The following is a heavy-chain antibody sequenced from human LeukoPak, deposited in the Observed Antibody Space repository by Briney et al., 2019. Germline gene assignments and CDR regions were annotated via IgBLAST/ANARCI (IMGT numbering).Heavy chain of an antibody. V-gene: IGHV1-3*01. D-gene: IGHD6-13*01. J-gene: IGHJ6*02. CDR3: ARERGPMYSSSWYILHYYYGMDV. CDR1: GYTFTSYA. Sequence: GASVKVSCKASGYTFTSYAMHWVRQAPGQRLEWMGWINAGNGNTKYSQKFQGRVTITRDTSASTAYMELSSLRSEDTAVYYCARERGPMYSSSWYILHYYYGMDVWGQGTTVTVSS. CDR2: INAGNGNT.